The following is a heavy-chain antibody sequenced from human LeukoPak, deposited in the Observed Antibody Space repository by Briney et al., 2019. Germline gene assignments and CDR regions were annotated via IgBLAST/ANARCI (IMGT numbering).Heavy chain of an antibody. CDR2: INPNSGGT. CDR1: GYTFTAYY. D-gene: IGHD6-13*01. Sequence: GASVKVSCKASGYTFTAYYMHWVRQAPGQGLEWMGWINPNSGGTNYAQKFQGRVTMTRDTSISTAYMELSRLRSDDTAVYYCARDHRVAAAGSVDYWGQGTLVTVSS. J-gene: IGHJ4*02. V-gene: IGHV1-2*02. CDR3: ARDHRVAAAGSVDY.